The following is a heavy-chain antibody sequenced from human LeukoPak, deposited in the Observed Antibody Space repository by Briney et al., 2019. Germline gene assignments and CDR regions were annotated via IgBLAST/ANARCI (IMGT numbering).Heavy chain of an antibody. J-gene: IGHJ5*02. D-gene: IGHD6-19*01. CDR3: AKGLLGIAVAGTTFRFDP. CDR1: GFSVSSYY. Sequence: PSETLSLTCTVYGFSVSSYYWSWLRQPPGKGLEWLGYMYYSGSTNYNPSLKSRVTISVDTSKNQFSLKLSSVTAADTAVYYCAKGLLGIAVAGTTFRFDPWGQGTLVTVSS. CDR2: MYYSGST. V-gene: IGHV4-59*02.